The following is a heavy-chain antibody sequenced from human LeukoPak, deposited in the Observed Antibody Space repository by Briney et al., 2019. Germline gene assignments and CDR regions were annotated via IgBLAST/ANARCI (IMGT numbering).Heavy chain of an antibody. CDR3: AREVRSSGSTRDWFDP. Sequence: ASVKVSCKASGYTFTSYGISWVGQAPGQGLEWMGWISAYNGNTNYAQKLQGRVTMTTDTSTSTAYMELRSLRSDDTAVYYCAREVRSSGSTRDWFDPWGQGTLVTVSS. D-gene: IGHD2-15*01. CDR1: GYTFTSYG. CDR2: ISAYNGNT. V-gene: IGHV1-18*01. J-gene: IGHJ5*02.